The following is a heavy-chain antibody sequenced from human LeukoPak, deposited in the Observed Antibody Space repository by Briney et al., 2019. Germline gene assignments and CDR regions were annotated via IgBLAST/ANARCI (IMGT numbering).Heavy chain of an antibody. D-gene: IGHD2-21*01. CDR3: AKGIERRNYYFDY. CDR2: ISSSSSTI. CDR1: GFTFSSYS. V-gene: IGHV3-48*01. Sequence: GGSLRLSCAASGFTFSSYSMNWVGQAPGKGLEWVSYISSSSSTIYYADSVKGRFTISRDNAKNSLYLQMNSLRAEDTAVYYCAKGIERRNYYFDYWGQGTLVTVSS. J-gene: IGHJ4*02.